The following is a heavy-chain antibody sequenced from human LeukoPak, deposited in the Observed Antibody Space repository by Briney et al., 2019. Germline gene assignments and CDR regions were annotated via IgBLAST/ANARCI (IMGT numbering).Heavy chain of an antibody. V-gene: IGHV3-11*01. CDR3: ARVASPYYYYYYMDV. J-gene: IGHJ6*03. CDR2: ISSSGSTI. Sequence: GGSLRLSCAASGFTFSDYYMSWIRQAPGKGLEWVSYISSSGSTIYYADSVKDRFTISRDNAKNSLYLQMNSLRAEDTAVYYCARVASPYYYYYYMDVWGKGTTVTVSS. CDR1: GFTFSDYY.